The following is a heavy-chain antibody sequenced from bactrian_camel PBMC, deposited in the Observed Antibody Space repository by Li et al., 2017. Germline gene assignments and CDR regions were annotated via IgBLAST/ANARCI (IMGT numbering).Heavy chain of an antibody. D-gene: IGHD1*01. Sequence: DVQLVESGGGLVQPGGSLRLSCAATGFTYSSCDMKWVRLAPGKGLEWVASISSGGTRTHYADSVQGRFAISRDNVKNTLHLQLNSLKTDDTAMYYCATGDRYSDACFDAIGERGQGTQVTVS. J-gene: IGHJ4*01. V-gene: IGHV3S40*01. CDR1: GFTYSSCD. CDR2: ISSGGTRT. CDR3: ATGDRYSDACFDAIGE.